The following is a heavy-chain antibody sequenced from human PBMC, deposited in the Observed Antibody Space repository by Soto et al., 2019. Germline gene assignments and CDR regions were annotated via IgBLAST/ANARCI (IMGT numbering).Heavy chain of an antibody. CDR2: INGDGSST. CDR3: ARGGAYIYGPQDD. D-gene: IGHD5-18*01. Sequence: EVQLVESGGGLVQPGGSLRLSCATSGFSFSGYWIHWVRQAPGKGLVWVSHINGDGSSTNYADSVKGRFTISRDYAKNTLYLQMNSLRVEDSAVYYCARGGAYIYGPQDDWGQGTLVTVSS. CDR1: GFSFSGYW. V-gene: IGHV3-74*01. J-gene: IGHJ4*02.